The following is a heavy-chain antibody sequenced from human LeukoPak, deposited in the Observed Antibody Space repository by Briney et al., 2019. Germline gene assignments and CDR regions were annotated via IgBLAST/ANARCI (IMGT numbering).Heavy chain of an antibody. Sequence: SKTLSLTCAVYGGSFSGYYWSWIRQPPGKGLEWIGEINHSGSTNYNPSLKSRVTISVDTSKNQFSLKLSSVTAADAAVYYCARGRGYCSSTSCYGYYFDYWGQGTLVTVSA. V-gene: IGHV4-34*01. CDR2: INHSGST. CDR3: ARGRGYCSSTSCYGYYFDY. J-gene: IGHJ4*02. D-gene: IGHD2-2*01. CDR1: GGSFSGYY.